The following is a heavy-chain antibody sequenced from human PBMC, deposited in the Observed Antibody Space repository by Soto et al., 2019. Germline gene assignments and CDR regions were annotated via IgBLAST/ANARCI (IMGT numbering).Heavy chain of an antibody. CDR3: VRELGLTARPDGKYYYYALDV. D-gene: IGHD6-13*01. J-gene: IGHJ6*02. Sequence: SETLSLTGEVSGVSFSNRTHYWTWIRQPPGKGLEWIGFLYYGGTNYNPSLKSRLTIALDTSKNQISLNLSSVTAADTAVYYCVRELGLTARPDGKYYYYALDVWGQGTTVTVSS. CDR2: LYYGGT. CDR1: GVSFSNRTHY. V-gene: IGHV4-61*01.